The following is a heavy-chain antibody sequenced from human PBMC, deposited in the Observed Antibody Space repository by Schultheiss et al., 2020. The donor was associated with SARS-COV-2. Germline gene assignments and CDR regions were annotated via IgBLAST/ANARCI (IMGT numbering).Heavy chain of an antibody. D-gene: IGHD3-10*01. J-gene: IGHJ6*02. Sequence: ASVKVSCKASGYTFTGYYMHWVRQAPGQGLEWMGWINPNSGNTGYAQKFQGRVTMTRNTSISTAYMELSSLRSEDTAVYYCARGDGFEWGGMDVWGQGTTVTVSS. CDR1: GYTFTGYY. CDR2: INPNSGNT. V-gene: IGHV1-8*02. CDR3: ARGDGFEWGGMDV.